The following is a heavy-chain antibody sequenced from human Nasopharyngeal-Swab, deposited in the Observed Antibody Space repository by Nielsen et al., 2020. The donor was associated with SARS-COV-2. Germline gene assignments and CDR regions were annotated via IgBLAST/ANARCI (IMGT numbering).Heavy chain of an antibody. V-gene: IGHV3-30*03. J-gene: IGHJ4*02. D-gene: IGHD4-23*01. CDR3: ARRRVDYGGNSFPDY. CDR1: GFTFTTYG. Sequence: GESLKISCATSGFTFTTYGMHWVRQAPGKGLEWVAVISFDGSTEYYADSVKGRFTISRDNSKSTVSLRMNSLRGEDTAVYYCARRRVDYGGNSFPDYWGQGTLVTVSS. CDR2: ISFDGSTE.